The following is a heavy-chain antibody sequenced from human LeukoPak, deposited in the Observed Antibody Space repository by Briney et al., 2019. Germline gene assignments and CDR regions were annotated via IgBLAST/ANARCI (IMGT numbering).Heavy chain of an antibody. J-gene: IGHJ4*02. CDR1: GFTFSNSG. CDR3: AKDRVVVVPAATAGFDY. Sequence: GGSLRLSCAASGFTFSNSGMHWVRQAPGKGLEWVAVISYDGNNKYYADSVKGRFTISRDNSKNTLYLQLNSLRAEDTAVYYCAKDRVVVVPAATAGFDYWGQGTLVTVSS. D-gene: IGHD2-2*01. CDR2: ISYDGNNK. V-gene: IGHV3-30*18.